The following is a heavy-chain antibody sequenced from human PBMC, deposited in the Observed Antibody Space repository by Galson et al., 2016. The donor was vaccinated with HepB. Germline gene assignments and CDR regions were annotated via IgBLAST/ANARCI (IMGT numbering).Heavy chain of an antibody. CDR2: VYYTGNT. J-gene: IGHJ5*02. Sequence: ETLSLTCSVSGDSISDRSYYWGWIRQAPGKGLEWLGNVYYTGNTYYNPSLKSRLSISVDTSKNQFSLNLTSVSAADTALYYCARTGTEWIRGGGWFDPWGQGTLVTVSS. CDR3: ARTGTEWIRGGGWFDP. V-gene: IGHV4-39*07. D-gene: IGHD5-12*01. CDR1: GDSISDRSYY.